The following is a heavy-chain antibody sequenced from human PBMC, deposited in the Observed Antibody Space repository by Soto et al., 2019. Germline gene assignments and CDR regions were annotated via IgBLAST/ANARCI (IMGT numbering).Heavy chain of an antibody. Sequence: GGSLRLSCAASGFTFSSYAMSWVRQAPGKGLEWVSAISGSGGSTYYADSVKGRFTISRDNSKNTLYLQMNSLRAEDTAVYYCAKVIISGGYELVVVTPYYFDYWGQGTLATVSS. CDR2: ISGSGGST. CDR3: AKVIISGGYELVVVTPYYFDY. CDR1: GFTFSSYA. V-gene: IGHV3-23*01. D-gene: IGHD3-22*01. J-gene: IGHJ4*02.